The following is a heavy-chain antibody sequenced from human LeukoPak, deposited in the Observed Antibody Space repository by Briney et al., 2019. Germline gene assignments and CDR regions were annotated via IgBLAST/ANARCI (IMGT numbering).Heavy chain of an antibody. V-gene: IGHV4-59*01. J-gene: IGHJ2*01. CDR2: IYYSGST. CDR1: GGSISSYY. CDR3: ARDVRLWYPGSDSSSFYWYFDL. D-gene: IGHD6-13*01. Sequence: KPSETLSLTCTISGGSISSYYWSWIRQPPGKGLEWIGYIYYSGSTNYNPSLKSRVTISVDTSKNQFSLKLSSVTAADTAVYYCARDVRLWYPGSDSSSFYWYFDLWGRGTLVTVSS.